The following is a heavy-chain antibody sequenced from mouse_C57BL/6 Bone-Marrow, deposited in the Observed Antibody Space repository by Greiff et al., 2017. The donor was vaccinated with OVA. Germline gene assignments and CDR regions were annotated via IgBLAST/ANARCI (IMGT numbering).Heavy chain of an antibody. CDR1: GYTFTSYN. D-gene: IGHD1-1*01. J-gene: IGHJ4*01. V-gene: IGHV1-12*01. CDR3: ARADYYGSSPYAMDY. CDR2: IYPGNGDT. Sequence: QVQLKQSGAELVRPGASVKMSCKASGYTFTSYNMHWVKQTPRQGLEWIGAIYPGNGDTSYNQKFKGKATLTVDKSSSTAYMQLSSLTSEDSAVYFCARADYYGSSPYAMDYWGQGTSVTVSS.